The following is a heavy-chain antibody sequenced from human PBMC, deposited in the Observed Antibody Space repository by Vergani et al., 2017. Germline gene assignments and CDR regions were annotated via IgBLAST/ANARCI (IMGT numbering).Heavy chain of an antibody. J-gene: IGHJ5*02. Sequence: QLQLQESGPGLVKPSETLSLTCTVSGGSISSSSYYWGWIRQPPGKGLEWIGSIYTSGSTNYNPSLKSRVTISVDTSKNQFSLKLSSVTAADTAVYYCARSSLSSTYNWFDPWGQGTLVTVSS. CDR1: GGSISSSSYY. CDR3: ARSSLSSTYNWFDP. V-gene: IGHV4-39*07. D-gene: IGHD6-13*01. CDR2: IYTSGST.